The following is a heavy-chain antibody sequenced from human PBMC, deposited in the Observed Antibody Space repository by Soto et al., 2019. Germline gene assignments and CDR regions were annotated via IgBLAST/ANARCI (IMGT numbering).Heavy chain of an antibody. J-gene: IGHJ4*02. CDR3: ASVGRVEVGKYYVDH. CDR1: GGSIPSSSYY. Sequence: QLQLQESGPGLVKPSETLSLTCTLSGGSIPSSSYYWGWVRQPPGKGLEWIGTIYYGGNTYYNPSLPSRVTISVDTSKNHFSLKLRSVTAADTAVYYCASVGRVEVGKYYVDHWGQGTLVTVSS. V-gene: IGHV4-39*02. CDR2: IYYGGNT. D-gene: IGHD2-2*01.